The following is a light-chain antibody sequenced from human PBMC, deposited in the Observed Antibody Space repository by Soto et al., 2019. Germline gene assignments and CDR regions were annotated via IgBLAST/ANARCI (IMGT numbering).Light chain of an antibody. CDR1: QSVGSSY. J-gene: IGKJ3*01. CDR3: QQYATSPVA. Sequence: EIVLTQSPGTLSLSPGERATLSCRASQSVGSSYLAWYQQKPGQAPRVLIYGASHRATGIPDRFSGSGSGPDFSLTMRRLEPNDFAVYYCQQYATSPVAFGPGTKVDI. CDR2: GAS. V-gene: IGKV3-20*01.